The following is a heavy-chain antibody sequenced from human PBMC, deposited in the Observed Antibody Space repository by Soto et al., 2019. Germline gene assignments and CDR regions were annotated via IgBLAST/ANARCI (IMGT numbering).Heavy chain of an antibody. CDR3: AKVFSPEGGNYFEY. V-gene: IGHV3-48*03. CDR2: FASGVDTT. CDR1: GFTFSSFA. Sequence: PGGSLRLSCAASGFTFSSFAMTWVRQAPGKGLEWVSYFASGVDTTYYADSVKGRFTISRDNAKNSLYLQMNSLRAEDSAVYYCAKVFSPEGGNYFEYWGQGTLVTVSS. J-gene: IGHJ4*02.